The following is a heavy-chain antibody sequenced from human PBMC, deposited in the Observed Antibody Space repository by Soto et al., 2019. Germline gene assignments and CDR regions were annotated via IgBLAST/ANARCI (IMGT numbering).Heavy chain of an antibody. CDR3: ASWYYYDSSGLGGNYFDY. V-gene: IGHV3-33*01. J-gene: IGHJ4*02. Sequence: PVGSLRLSCAASGFTFSSYGMHWVRQAPGKGLEWVAVIWYDGSNKYYADSVKGRFTISRDNSKNTLYLQMNSLRAEDTAVYYCASWYYYDSSGLGGNYFDYWGQGTLVTVSS. D-gene: IGHD3-22*01. CDR1: GFTFSSYG. CDR2: IWYDGSNK.